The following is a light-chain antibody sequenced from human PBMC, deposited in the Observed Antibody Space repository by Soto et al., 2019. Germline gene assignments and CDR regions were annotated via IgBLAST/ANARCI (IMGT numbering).Light chain of an antibody. V-gene: IGLV2-14*01. J-gene: IGLJ2*01. CDR3: SSYTSSSTI. CDR2: DVS. Sequence: QSVLTQPASVSGSPGHSITISCTGTSSDVGGYNYVSWYQQHPGKAPKLMIYDVSNRPSGVSNRFSGSKSGNTASLTISGIQAEDAADYYCSSYTSSSTIFGGGTKVTVL. CDR1: SSDVGGYNY.